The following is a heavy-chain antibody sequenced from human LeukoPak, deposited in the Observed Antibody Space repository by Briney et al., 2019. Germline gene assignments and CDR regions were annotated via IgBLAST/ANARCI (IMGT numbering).Heavy chain of an antibody. J-gene: IGHJ2*01. V-gene: IGHV4-4*07. CDR1: GGSISSYH. CDR3: AREVLQLVVRVDYWYFDL. Sequence: SETLSLTCTVPGGSISSYHWSWIRQPAGKGLEWIGRIYTSGSTNYNPSLKSRVTMSVDTSKNQFSLKLSSVTAADTAVYYCAREVLQLVVRVDYWYFDLWGRGTLVTVSS. D-gene: IGHD6-13*01. CDR2: IYTSGST.